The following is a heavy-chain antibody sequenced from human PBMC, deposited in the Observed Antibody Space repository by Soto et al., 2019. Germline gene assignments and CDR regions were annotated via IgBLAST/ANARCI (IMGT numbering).Heavy chain of an antibody. CDR1: GFTFSSYG. CDR2: ISYDGSNK. D-gene: IGHD2-2*01. J-gene: IGHJ4*02. Sequence: QVQLVESGGGVVQPGRSLRLSCAASGFTFSSYGMHWVRQAPGKGLECVAVISYDGSNKYYAESVKGRFTISRDNSKNTLYLQMNSLRAEDTAVYYCAKGGIVVVPAAIEDFDYWGQGTLVTVSS. V-gene: IGHV3-30*18. CDR3: AKGGIVVVPAAIEDFDY.